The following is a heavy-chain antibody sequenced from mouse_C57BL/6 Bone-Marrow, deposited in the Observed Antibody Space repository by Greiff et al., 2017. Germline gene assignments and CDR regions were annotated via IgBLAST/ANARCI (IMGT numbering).Heavy chain of an antibody. D-gene: IGHD1-1*01. V-gene: IGHV1-64*01. CDR3: ARYFMIYYGSSYEAMDY. CDR2: IHPNSGST. J-gene: IGHJ4*01. CDR1: GYTFTSYW. Sequence: VQLQQSGAELVKPGASVKLSCKASGYTFTSYWMHWVKQRPGQGLEWIGMIHPNSGSTNYNEKFKSKATLTVDKSSSTAYMQLSSLTSEDSAVYYCARYFMIYYGSSYEAMDYWGQGTSVTVSS.